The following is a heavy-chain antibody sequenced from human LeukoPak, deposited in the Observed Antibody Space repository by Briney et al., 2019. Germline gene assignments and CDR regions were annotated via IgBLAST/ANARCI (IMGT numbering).Heavy chain of an antibody. CDR3: ARDNRRDGYKFDY. D-gene: IGHD5-24*01. CDR1: GGSFSGYY. Sequence: SETLSLTCAVYGGSFSGYYWSWIRQPPGKGLEWIGEINHSGSTNYNPSLKSRVTISVDTSRNHFSLKLSSVTATDTAVYYCARDNRRDGYKFDYWGQGTLVTVSS. CDR2: INHSGST. V-gene: IGHV4-34*01. J-gene: IGHJ4*02.